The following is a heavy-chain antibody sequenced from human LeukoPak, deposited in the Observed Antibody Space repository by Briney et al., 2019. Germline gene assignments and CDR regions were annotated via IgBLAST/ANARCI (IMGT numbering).Heavy chain of an antibody. Sequence: PGGSLTLSCAASGFTFSTYGMNWVRQAPGKGLEWVSYISSRGSSIYYADSVKGRFTISRDNAKNSLYLQMNSLRAEDTAVYYCARETMTTSNWGQGILVTVSS. CDR2: ISSRGSSI. J-gene: IGHJ4*02. CDR3: ARETMTTSN. V-gene: IGHV3-48*03. CDR1: GFTFSTYG. D-gene: IGHD2/OR15-2a*01.